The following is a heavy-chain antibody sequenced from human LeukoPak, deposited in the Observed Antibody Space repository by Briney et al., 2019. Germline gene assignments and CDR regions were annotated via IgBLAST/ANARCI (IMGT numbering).Heavy chain of an antibody. CDR1: GFTFDDYG. J-gene: IGHJ3*01. Sequence: PGGSLRLSCAASGFTFDDYGMSWVRQAPGKGLEWVGRIKSKTDGGTTDYAAPVKGRFTISRDDSKNTLYLQMNSLKAEDTAVYYCTTDPEPYYDYVWGSFNWGQGTMVTVSS. V-gene: IGHV3-15*01. D-gene: IGHD3-16*01. CDR3: TTDPEPYYDYVWGSFN. CDR2: IKSKTDGGTT.